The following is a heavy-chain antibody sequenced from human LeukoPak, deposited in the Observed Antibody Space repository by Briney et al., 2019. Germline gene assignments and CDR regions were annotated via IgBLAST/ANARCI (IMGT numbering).Heavy chain of an antibody. D-gene: IGHD3-16*02. J-gene: IGHJ4*02. CDR2: TSYDGSTK. CDR3: ARDCSTFSFYFDY. Sequence: GGSLRLSCAASGFTFNTYAMHWVRQAPGKGLEWVAVTSYDGSTKYYADSVKGRFTISRDNSKNTLYLQMNSLRAEDTAVYYCARDCSTFSFYFDYWGQGTLVTVSS. CDR1: GFTFNTYA. V-gene: IGHV3-30-3*01.